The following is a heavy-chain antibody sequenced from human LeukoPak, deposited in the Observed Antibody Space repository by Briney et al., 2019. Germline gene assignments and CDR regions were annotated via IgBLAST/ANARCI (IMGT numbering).Heavy chain of an antibody. CDR2: INPNSGGT. D-gene: IGHD5-12*01. CDR3: ARARYSGYDGFDY. Sequence: ASVKVSCKASGYTFTGYYMHWVRQAPGQGLEWMGWINPNSGGTNYAQKFQGRVTMTRDTSISTAYMELSRLRSDDTAVYYCARARYSGYDGFDYWGQGTLVTVSS. V-gene: IGHV1-2*02. J-gene: IGHJ4*02. CDR1: GYTFTGYY.